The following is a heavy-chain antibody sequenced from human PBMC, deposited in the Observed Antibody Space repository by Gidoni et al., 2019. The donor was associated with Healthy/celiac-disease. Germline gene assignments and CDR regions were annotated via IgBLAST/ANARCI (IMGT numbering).Heavy chain of an antibody. CDR1: AGTFSSHA. CDR2: IIPIFGTA. CDR3: ARVKGSLGYYSSSKGTYFDY. J-gene: IGHJ4*02. Sequence: QVQLVQSGAEVKKPGSSVKVSCKASAGTFSSHAISWVRQAPGQGLEWMGGIIPIFGTANYAQKFQGRVTITADESTSTAYMELSSLRSEDTAVYYCARVKGSLGYYSSSKGTYFDYWGQGTLVTVSS. V-gene: IGHV1-69*01. D-gene: IGHD6-6*01.